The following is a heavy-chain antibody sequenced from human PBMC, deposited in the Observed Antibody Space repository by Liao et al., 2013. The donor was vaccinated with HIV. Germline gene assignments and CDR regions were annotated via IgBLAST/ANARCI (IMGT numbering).Heavy chain of an antibody. Sequence: QVQLQQWGAGLLKPSETLSLTCAVYGGSFNNYYWSWIRQPPGKGLEWIGEINHSGSTNYNPSLKSRVTISVDTSKNQFSLKLSSVTAADTAVYYCARSMLLRPNWFDPWGQGTLVTVSS. D-gene: IGHD2-15*01. V-gene: IGHV4-34*01. CDR1: GGSFNNYY. CDR2: INHSGST. J-gene: IGHJ5*02. CDR3: ARSMLLRPNWFDP.